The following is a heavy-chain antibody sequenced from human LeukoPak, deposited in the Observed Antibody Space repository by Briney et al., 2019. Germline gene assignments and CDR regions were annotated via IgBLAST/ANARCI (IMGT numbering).Heavy chain of an antibody. CDR1: GFTVSSNY. Sequence: PGGSLRLSCAASGFTVSSNYMSWVRQAPGKGLEWASVIYSGGSTYYADSVKGRFTISRDNSKNTLYLQMNSLRAEDTAVYYCARDYNYCSRDRCYDAFDIWGQGTMVTVSS. V-gene: IGHV3-66*01. CDR2: IYSGGST. J-gene: IGHJ3*02. D-gene: IGHD2-2*01. CDR3: ARDYNYCSRDRCYDAFDI.